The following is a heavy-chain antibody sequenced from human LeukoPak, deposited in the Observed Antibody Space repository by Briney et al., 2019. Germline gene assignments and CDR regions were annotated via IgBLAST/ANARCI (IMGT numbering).Heavy chain of an antibody. CDR2: ISPYNGNT. J-gene: IGHJ5*02. D-gene: IGHD3-9*01. Sequence: GASVKVSCKASGYTFTNYGVTWVRQAPGQGLEWMGWISPYNGNTNYAQKFQGRVTMTTDTSSSTAYMELRSLTSDDTAVYYCARDRGAVGFDFDPWGQGTLVTVSS. CDR3: ARDRGAVGFDFDP. V-gene: IGHV1-18*01. CDR1: GYTFTNYG.